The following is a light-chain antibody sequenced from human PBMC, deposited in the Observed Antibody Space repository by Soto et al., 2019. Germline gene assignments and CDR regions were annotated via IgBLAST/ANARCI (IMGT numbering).Light chain of an antibody. CDR2: EVS. CDR3: ISYTSSNTWV. V-gene: IGLV2-14*01. Sequence: QSVLTQPASVSGSPGQSITISCTGTRSDVGTYNYVSWYQHHPGKTPKLMIYEVSNRPSGVSNRFSGSKSGNTASLAISGLQAEDEADYYCISYTSSNTWVFGGGTKLTVL. CDR1: RSDVGTYNY. J-gene: IGLJ3*02.